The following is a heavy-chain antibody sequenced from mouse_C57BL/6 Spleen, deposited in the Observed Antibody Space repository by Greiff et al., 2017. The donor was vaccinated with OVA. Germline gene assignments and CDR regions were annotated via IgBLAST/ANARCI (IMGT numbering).Heavy chain of an antibody. D-gene: IGHD2-4*01. J-gene: IGHJ4*01. CDR2: IDTGDGDT. Sequence: VKLQESGAELVKPGASVKISCKASGYAFSSYWMNWVKQRHGKGLEWIGRIDTGDGDTNYNGKFKCKATLTADKSSSTAYLQLSSLTSEDSAVYFCARLFDYDYDGGAMDYWGQGTSVTVSS. CDR3: ARLFDYDYDGGAMDY. CDR1: GYAFSSYW. V-gene: IGHV1-80*01.